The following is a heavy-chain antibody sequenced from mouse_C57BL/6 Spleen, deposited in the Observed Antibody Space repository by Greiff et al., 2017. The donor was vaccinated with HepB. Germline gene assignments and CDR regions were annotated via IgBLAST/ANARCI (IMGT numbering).Heavy chain of an antibody. Sequence: EVMLVESGGGLVKPGGSLKLSCAASGFTFSSYTMSWVRQTPEKRLEWVATISGGGGNTYYPDSVKGRFTISRDNAKNTLYLQMSSLRSEDTALYYCARYDGFSYWYFDVWGTGTTVTVSS. J-gene: IGHJ1*03. V-gene: IGHV5-9*01. CDR2: ISGGGGNT. CDR1: GFTFSSYT. CDR3: ARYDGFSYWYFDV. D-gene: IGHD2-3*01.